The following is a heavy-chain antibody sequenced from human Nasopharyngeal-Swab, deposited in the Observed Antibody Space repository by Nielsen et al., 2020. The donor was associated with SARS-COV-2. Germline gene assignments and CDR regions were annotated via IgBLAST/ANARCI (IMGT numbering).Heavy chain of an antibody. Sequence: ASVKVSCKASGYTFTGYFIHWVRQAPGQGLEWMGWINPNSGGTNYAQTFQGRVTMTRDTSISTAYMELSRLRSDDTAVYYCARGPGADYWGQGTLVTVSS. CDR1: GYTFTGYF. V-gene: IGHV1-2*02. CDR3: ARGPGADY. CDR2: INPNSGGT. J-gene: IGHJ4*02. D-gene: IGHD1-1*01.